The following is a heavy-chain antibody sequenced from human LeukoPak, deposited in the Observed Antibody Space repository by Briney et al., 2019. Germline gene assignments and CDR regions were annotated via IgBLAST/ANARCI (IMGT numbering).Heavy chain of an antibody. CDR3: ARVRRDFWSAHNWFDP. CDR2: TYYRSKWYN. V-gene: IGHV6-1*01. Sequence: SQTLSLTCAISGDSVSSNSAAWNWIRQSPSRGLEWLGRTYYRSKWYNDYAVSVKSRITINPDTSKNQFSLQLNSVTPEDTAVYYCARVRRDFWSAHNWFDPWGQGTLVTVSS. CDR1: GDSVSSNSAA. J-gene: IGHJ5*02. D-gene: IGHD3-3*01.